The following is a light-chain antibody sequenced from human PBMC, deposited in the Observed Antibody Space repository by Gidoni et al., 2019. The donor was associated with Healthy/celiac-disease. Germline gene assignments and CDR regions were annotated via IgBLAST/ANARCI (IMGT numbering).Light chain of an antibody. CDR2: YAS. Sequence: EIVLTQTPDFQSVTPKEKVTITCRASHSIGTSLHWYQQEPDQTPKLLIKYASQSSTGVPSRFRGSGSGTDFTLTINSLEAEDAAAYYCHQSSSLPLTFGEGTKVEIK. J-gene: IGKJ4*01. CDR1: HSIGTS. V-gene: IGKV6D-21*02. CDR3: HQSSSLPLT.